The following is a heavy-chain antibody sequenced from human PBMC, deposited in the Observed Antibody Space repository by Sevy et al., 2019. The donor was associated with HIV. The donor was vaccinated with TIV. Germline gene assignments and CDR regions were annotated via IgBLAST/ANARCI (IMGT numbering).Heavy chain of an antibody. Sequence: QAGGSLRLSCAASGFTFSRHAMHWVRQAPGKGLEWVALIWYDGSKQYYVDSVKGRFTISRDNSKDTLYLQMNNLRVDDTALYYCAREDFNDSSGPYWFYPWGQGTLVTVSS. CDR2: IWYDGSKQ. CDR3: AREDFNDSSGPYWFYP. D-gene: IGHD3-22*01. V-gene: IGHV3-33*01. J-gene: IGHJ5*02. CDR1: GFTFSRHA.